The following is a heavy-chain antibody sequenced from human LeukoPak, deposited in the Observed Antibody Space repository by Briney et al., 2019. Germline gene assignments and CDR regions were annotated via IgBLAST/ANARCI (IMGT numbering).Heavy chain of an antibody. D-gene: IGHD6-6*01. J-gene: IGHJ4*02. Sequence: ASVTVSFKASGYTFTDYYMHWVRQAPGQGGEWMGWINPNSGGTNFAQKFQGRVAMTRDTSISTAYLELASLPSADTAVYFCARARWQLVPYFDSWGQGTLVTVSS. CDR1: GYTFTDYY. CDR3: ARARWQLVPYFDS. V-gene: IGHV1-2*02. CDR2: INPNSGGT.